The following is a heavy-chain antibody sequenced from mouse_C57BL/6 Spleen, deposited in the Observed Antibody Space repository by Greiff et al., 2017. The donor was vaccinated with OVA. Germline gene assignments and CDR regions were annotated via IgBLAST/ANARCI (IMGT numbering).Heavy chain of an antibody. CDR2: INYDGSST. V-gene: IGHV5-16*01. Sequence: EVKVVESEGGLVQPGSSMKLSCTASGFTFSDYYMAWVRQVPEKGLEWVANINYDGSSTYYLDSLKSRFIISRDNAKNILYLQMSSLKSEDTATYYCARGYYYGSSYFDYWGQGTTLTVSS. J-gene: IGHJ2*01. D-gene: IGHD1-1*01. CDR3: ARGYYYGSSYFDY. CDR1: GFTFSDYY.